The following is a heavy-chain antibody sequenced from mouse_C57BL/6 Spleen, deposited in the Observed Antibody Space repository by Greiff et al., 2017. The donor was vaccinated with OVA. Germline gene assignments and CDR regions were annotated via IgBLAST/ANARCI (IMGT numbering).Heavy chain of an antibody. J-gene: IGHJ1*03. CDR1: GFTFSSYG. CDR2: ISSGDSYT. Sequence: EVMLVESGGDLVKPGGSLKLSCAASGFTFSSYGMSWVRQTPDKRLEWVATISSGDSYTYYPDSVKGRFTISRDNAKNTLYLQMSSLKSEDTAMYYCARLYGNYDWYFDVWGTGTTVTVSS. D-gene: IGHD2-10*02. CDR3: ARLYGNYDWYFDV. V-gene: IGHV5-6*01.